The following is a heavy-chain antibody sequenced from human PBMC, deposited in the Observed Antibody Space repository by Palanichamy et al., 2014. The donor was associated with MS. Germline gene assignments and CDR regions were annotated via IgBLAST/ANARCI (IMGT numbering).Heavy chain of an antibody. CDR2: IYSSGST. Sequence: QVQLQESGPGLVKPSQTLSLTCTVSGGSISSGSFYWSWIRQPAEKGLEWIGRIYSSGSTKYNPSLKSRVSISLDMSKNQLSLKLTSVTAADTAVYYCARSSYEILTRFSRNWFDPWGQGTLVTVSS. D-gene: IGHD3-9*01. J-gene: IGHJ5*02. V-gene: IGHV4-61*02. CDR1: GGSISSGSFY. CDR3: ARSSYEILTRFSRNWFDP.